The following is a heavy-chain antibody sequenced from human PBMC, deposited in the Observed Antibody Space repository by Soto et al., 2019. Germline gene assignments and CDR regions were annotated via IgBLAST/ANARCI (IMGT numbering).Heavy chain of an antibody. J-gene: IGHJ4*02. Sequence: SETRSLTCTVSGGSFKSGSYSWSWIRQPPGKGLEWIGYVDHTGRTSYSPSLKSRVSISMDTSKNQFSLNLDSVPAADTAVYFCARDFAYFDSWGQGTLVTVSS. D-gene: IGHD3-3*01. CDR2: VDHTGRT. V-gene: IGHV4-61*01. CDR3: ARDFAYFDS. CDR1: GGSFKSGSYS.